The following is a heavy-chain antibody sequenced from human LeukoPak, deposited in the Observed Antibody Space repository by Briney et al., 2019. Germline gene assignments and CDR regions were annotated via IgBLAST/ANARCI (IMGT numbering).Heavy chain of an antibody. CDR2: VSGSGDRT. Sequence: TGGSLRLSCAASGFTFSSYAMSWVRQAPGKGLEWVSVVSGSGDRTYYADSVKGRFTISRDNSKNTLYLQMNSLRAEDTAVYYCAKMVHGDYLWDYRGQGTLVTVSS. D-gene: IGHD4-17*01. CDR1: GFTFSSYA. J-gene: IGHJ4*02. CDR3: AKMVHGDYLWDY. V-gene: IGHV3-23*01.